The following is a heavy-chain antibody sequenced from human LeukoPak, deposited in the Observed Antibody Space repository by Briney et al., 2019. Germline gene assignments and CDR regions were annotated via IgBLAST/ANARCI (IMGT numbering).Heavy chain of an antibody. J-gene: IGHJ4*02. Sequence: SETLSLTCTVSGGSISSYYWSWIRQPAGKGLDGIGRVYSSGSTNYNPSLKSRVTISVDTSKNQFSLKLSSVTAADTAVYYCARGEFGEFFDYWGQGTLVTVSS. D-gene: IGHD3-10*01. CDR2: VYSSGST. CDR3: ARGEFGEFFDY. V-gene: IGHV4-4*07. CDR1: GGSISSYY.